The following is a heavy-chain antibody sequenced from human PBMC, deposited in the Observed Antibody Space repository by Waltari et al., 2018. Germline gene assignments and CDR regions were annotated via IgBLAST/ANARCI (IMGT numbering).Heavy chain of an antibody. CDR2: IKQDGSEK. CDR1: GFTFSSYW. V-gene: IGHV3-7*04. J-gene: IGHJ4*02. D-gene: IGHD5-18*01. Sequence: EVQLVESGGGLVQPGGSLRLSCAASGFTFSSYWMSWVRPAPGKGLEWVANIKQDGSEKYYVDSVKGRFTISRDNAKNSLYLQMNSLRAEDTAVYYCARDLGDTVMGFDYWGQGTLVTVSS. CDR3: ARDLGDTVMGFDY.